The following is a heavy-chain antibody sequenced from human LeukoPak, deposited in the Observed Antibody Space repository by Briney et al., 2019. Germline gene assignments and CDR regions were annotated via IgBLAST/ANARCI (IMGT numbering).Heavy chain of an antibody. CDR1: GFTFSSYG. CDR3: AKDRVVPAANYFDY. J-gene: IGHJ4*02. Sequence: PGGSLRLSCAASGFTFSSYGMHWVRQAPGKGLEWVAFIRYDGSNKYYADSVKGRFTISRDNSKNTLYLQMNSLRAEDTAVYYCAKDRVVPAANYFDYRGQGTLVTASS. CDR2: IRYDGSNK. D-gene: IGHD2-2*01. V-gene: IGHV3-30*02.